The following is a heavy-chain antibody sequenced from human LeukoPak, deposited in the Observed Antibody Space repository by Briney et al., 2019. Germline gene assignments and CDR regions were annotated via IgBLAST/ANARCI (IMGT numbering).Heavy chain of an antibody. CDR2: IYYSGST. V-gene: IGHV4-59*01. CDR3: ARGRIAALYC. D-gene: IGHD6-6*01. CDR1: GGSISSYY. J-gene: IGHJ4*02. Sequence: SETLSLTCTVSGGSISSYYWSWIRRPPGKGLEWIGYIYYSGSTNYNPSLKSRVTISVDTSKNQFSLKLSSVTAADTAVYYCARGRIAALYCWGQGTLVTVSS.